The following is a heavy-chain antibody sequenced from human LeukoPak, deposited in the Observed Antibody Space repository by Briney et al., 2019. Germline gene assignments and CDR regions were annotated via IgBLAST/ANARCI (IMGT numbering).Heavy chain of an antibody. CDR2: ISYDGSNK. Sequence: GGSLRLSCAASGFTFSSYGMHWVRQAPGKGLEWVAVISYDGSNKYYADSVKGRFTISRGNSKNTLYLQMNSLRAEDTAVYYCAKVGYYYDSSGSKNFDYWGQGTLVTVSS. V-gene: IGHV3-30*18. CDR1: GFTFSSYG. D-gene: IGHD3-22*01. J-gene: IGHJ4*02. CDR3: AKVGYYYDSSGSKNFDY.